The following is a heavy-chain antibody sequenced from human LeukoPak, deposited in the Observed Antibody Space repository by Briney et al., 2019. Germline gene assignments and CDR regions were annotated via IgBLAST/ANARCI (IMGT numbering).Heavy chain of an antibody. Sequence: GGSLRLSCAASGFTFNTYAMSWVRQAPGKGLEWVSGIRSSGVSTYYADSVKGRFFISRDNSKNTLYLQMNSLRAEDTAVYFCAKVDIEVVVAATSMDVWGQGTTVTVSS. CDR1: GFTFNTYA. CDR2: IRSSGVST. J-gene: IGHJ6*02. CDR3: AKVDIEVVVAATSMDV. V-gene: IGHV3-23*01. D-gene: IGHD2-15*01.